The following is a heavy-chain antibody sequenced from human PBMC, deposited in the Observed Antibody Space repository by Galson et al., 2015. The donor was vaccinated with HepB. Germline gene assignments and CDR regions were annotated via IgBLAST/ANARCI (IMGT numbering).Heavy chain of an antibody. D-gene: IGHD1-1*01. Sequence: SVKVSCKASGYTFTSYYMHWVRQAPGQGLEWMGIINPSGGSTSYAQKFQGRVTMTRDTSTSTVYMELSSLRSEDTAVYYCARSFRSVLPYMTLTYWGQGTLVTVSS. CDR3: ARSFRSVLPYMTLTY. CDR2: INPSGGST. CDR1: GYTFTSYY. J-gene: IGHJ4*02. V-gene: IGHV1-46*03.